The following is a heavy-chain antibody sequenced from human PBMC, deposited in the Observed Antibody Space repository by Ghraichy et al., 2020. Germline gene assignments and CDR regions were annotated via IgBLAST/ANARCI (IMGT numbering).Heavy chain of an antibody. D-gene: IGHD6-19*01. V-gene: IGHV3-23*01. J-gene: IGHJ4*02. CDR3: AKGRYNSGWNYFDY. Sequence: GGSLRLSCAASGFSFSSYAMSWVRQALGKGLEWVSAISGGGGTTYYADSVKGRFTISRDNSKNTLYLQMSSLRAEDTAVYYCAKGRYNSGWNYFDYWGQGTLVSVSS. CDR2: ISGGGGTT. CDR1: GFSFSSYA.